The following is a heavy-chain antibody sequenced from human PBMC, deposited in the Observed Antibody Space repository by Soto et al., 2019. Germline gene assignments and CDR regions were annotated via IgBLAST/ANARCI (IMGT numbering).Heavy chain of an antibody. J-gene: IGHJ2*01. V-gene: IGHV1-69*12. Sequence: QVQLVQSGTAVKKPGSSVKVSCKASGGTFSRYAISWVRQAPGQGLEWMGGIIPFFGTPNYAQRFQGRVTITADESTSTAYMELRSLRSEDTAVYYCAQTLGSAVSGPGRFDLWGRGTLVTVTS. CDR2: IIPFFGTP. CDR1: GGTFSRYA. D-gene: IGHD6-19*01. CDR3: AQTLGSAVSGPGRFDL.